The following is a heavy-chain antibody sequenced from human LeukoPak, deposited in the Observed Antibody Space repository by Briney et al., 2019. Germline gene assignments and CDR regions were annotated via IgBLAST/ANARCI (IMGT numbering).Heavy chain of an antibody. CDR3: ARVGYCSSTSCYGDYYYYYMDV. CDR2: ISSSGSTI. V-gene: IGHV3-11*04. D-gene: IGHD2-2*01. CDR1: GFTFSDYY. J-gene: IGHJ6*03. Sequence: AGGSLRLSCAASGFTFSDYYMSWIRQAPGGGLEWVSYISSSGSTIYYADSVKGRFTISRDNAKNSLYLQMNSLRAEDTAVYYCARVGYCSSTSCYGDYYYYYMDVWAKGPRSQCP.